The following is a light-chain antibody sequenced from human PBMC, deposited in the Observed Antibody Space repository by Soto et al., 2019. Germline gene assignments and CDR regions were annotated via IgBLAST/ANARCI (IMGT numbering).Light chain of an antibody. J-gene: IGKJ1*01. CDR1: QYINTR. Sequence: EIGLTQSPGTRSSFPDYRITLSCRASQYINTRLAWYQHRPGQAPRLLIYQTSNRATGIPARFSGSGSGTDFTLTISSLEPEDFAVYYCQQRSNWPRGTFGQGTKVDIK. CDR2: QTS. CDR3: QQRSNWPRGT. V-gene: IGKV3-11*01.